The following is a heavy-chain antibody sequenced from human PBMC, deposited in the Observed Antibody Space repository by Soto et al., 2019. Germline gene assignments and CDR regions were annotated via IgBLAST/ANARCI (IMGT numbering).Heavy chain of an antibody. Sequence: QVQLQESGPGLVNSSDTLSLTCTVYGGSITPYYWSWIRQPPGEGLEWIGYASYSGKTGYNPSFINRISMSIHPSKHEFSLNLTTVAYGAVTTNACTRHTCRVVTAFAVWSHGT. CDR2: ASYSGKT. V-gene: IGHV4-59*04. CDR3: TRHTCRVVTAFAV. J-gene: IGHJ3*01. CDR1: GGSITPYY. D-gene: IGHD4-17*01.